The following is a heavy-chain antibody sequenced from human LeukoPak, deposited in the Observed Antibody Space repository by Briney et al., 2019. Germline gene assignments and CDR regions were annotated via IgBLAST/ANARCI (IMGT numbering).Heavy chain of an antibody. V-gene: IGHV3-30-3*01. CDR1: GFTFSSYW. Sequence: TGGSLRLSCAASGFTFSSYWMHWVRQAPGKGLEWVAVISYDGSNKYYADSVKGRFTISRDNSKNTLYLQMNSLRAEDTAVYYCAREGLTMVRGVPTYYYYGMDVWGQGTTVTVSS. J-gene: IGHJ6*02. D-gene: IGHD3-10*01. CDR3: AREGLTMVRGVPTYYYYGMDV. CDR2: ISYDGSNK.